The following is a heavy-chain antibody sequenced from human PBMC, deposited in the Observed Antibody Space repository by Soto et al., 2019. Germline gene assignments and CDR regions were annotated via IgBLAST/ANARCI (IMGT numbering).Heavy chain of an antibody. CDR1: GYTFTSYY. CDR3: ARDLGIAVANNWFDP. CDR2: INPSGGST. Sequence: ASVKVSCKASGYTFTSYYMHWVRQAPGQGLEWMGIINPSGGSTSYAQKLQGRVTMTRDTSTSTVYMELSSLRSEDTAVYYCARDLGIAVANNWFDPWGQGTLVTVSS. V-gene: IGHV1-46*01. D-gene: IGHD6-19*01. J-gene: IGHJ5*02.